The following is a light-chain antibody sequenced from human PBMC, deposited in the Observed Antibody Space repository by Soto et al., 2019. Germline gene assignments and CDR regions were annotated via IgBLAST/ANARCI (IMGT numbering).Light chain of an antibody. Sequence: EIVLAPSPATLSLSPGGNATLPCRASQSVSSYLAWYQQKPGQAPRLLIYDASNRATGIPARFSGSGSGTDFTLTISSLEPEDFAVYYCQQRSNWPPITFGQGTRLEI. V-gene: IGKV3-11*01. CDR1: QSVSSY. CDR2: DAS. J-gene: IGKJ5*01. CDR3: QQRSNWPPIT.